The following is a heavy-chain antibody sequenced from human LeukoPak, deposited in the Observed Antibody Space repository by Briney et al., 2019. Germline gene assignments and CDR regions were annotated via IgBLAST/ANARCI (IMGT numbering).Heavy chain of an antibody. D-gene: IGHD3-3*01. V-gene: IGHV3-48*03. Sequence: PGRSLRLSCAASGFTFSGYEMNWVRQAPGKGLEWVAYSSGSGNTIYYADSVKGRFTISRDNAKNSLYLQMNSLRAEDTAVYYCARGSIFGVVIGYWGQGTLVTVSS. CDR3: ARGSIFGVVIGY. CDR1: GFTFSGYE. CDR2: SSGSGNTI. J-gene: IGHJ4*02.